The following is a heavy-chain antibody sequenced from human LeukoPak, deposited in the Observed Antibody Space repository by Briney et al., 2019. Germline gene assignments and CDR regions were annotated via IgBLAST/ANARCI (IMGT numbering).Heavy chain of an antibody. CDR2: INPSGGST. CDR1: GYIFTSYY. CDR3: ARDKNHYYHSKLSGGMDV. D-gene: IGHD3-22*01. J-gene: IGHJ6*02. Sequence: GASVNVSCKASGYIFTSYYMHWVRQATGQGLEGMGIINPSGGSTSYAQKFQGRVTMTRDTSTSTVYMELSSLRSEDTAVYYCARDKNHYYHSKLSGGMDVWGQGTTVTVSS. V-gene: IGHV1-46*01.